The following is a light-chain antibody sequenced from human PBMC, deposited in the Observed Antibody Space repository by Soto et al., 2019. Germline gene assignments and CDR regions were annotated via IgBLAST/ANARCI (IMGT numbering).Light chain of an antibody. CDR2: AAS. CDR3: QQSYSNPLT. Sequence: DIQMTQSTSSLSASIGERVIITCRASETISRYLNWYQSKPGKAPRLLISAASSLQSGVPSRFSGSYSGTDFTLTISSLQPEDFATYFCQQSYSNPLTFGGGTKVDIK. J-gene: IGKJ4*01. CDR1: ETISRY. V-gene: IGKV1-39*01.